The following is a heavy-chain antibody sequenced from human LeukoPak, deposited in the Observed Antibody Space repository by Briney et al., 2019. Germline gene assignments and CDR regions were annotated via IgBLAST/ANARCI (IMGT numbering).Heavy chain of an antibody. CDR3: ARTHYDFWSGPTPRMDV. CDR2: MNPNSGNT. J-gene: IGHJ6*04. Sequence: ASVKVSCKASGYTFTSYDINWVRQATGQGLEWMGWMNPNSGNTGYAQKFQGRVTMTRNTSISTAYMELSSLRSEGTAVYYCARTHYDFWSGPTPRMDVWGKGTTVTVSS. V-gene: IGHV1-8*01. D-gene: IGHD3-3*01. CDR1: GYTFTSYD.